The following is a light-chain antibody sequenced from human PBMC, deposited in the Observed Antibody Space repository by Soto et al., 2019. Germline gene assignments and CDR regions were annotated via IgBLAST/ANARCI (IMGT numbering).Light chain of an antibody. CDR2: TNT. J-gene: IGLJ2*01. Sequence: QPVLTQPPSASGTPGQRVTISCSGSGSNIGSQNVNWYQQLPGTAPKLLIHTNTQRPSGVPDRFSGSKSGTSASLAISGLQSEDEADYYCASWDASRDGVVFGGGTKLTVL. V-gene: IGLV1-44*01. CDR1: GSNIGSQN. CDR3: ASWDASRDGVV.